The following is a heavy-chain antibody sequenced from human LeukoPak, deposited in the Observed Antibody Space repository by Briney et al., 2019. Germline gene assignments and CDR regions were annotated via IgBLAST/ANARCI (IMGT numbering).Heavy chain of an antibody. CDR3: ARGGFSSSSYYFDY. CDR1: GGSISSGDYY. D-gene: IGHD6-6*01. CDR2: IYYSGST. V-gene: IGHV4-30-4*08. Sequence: SETLSLTCTVSGGSISSGDYYWSWIRQPPGKGLEWIGYIYYSGSTYYNPSPKSRVTISLDTSKNQFSLKLTSVTAADTAVYYCARGGFSSSSYYFDYWGQGRLVTVSS. J-gene: IGHJ4*02.